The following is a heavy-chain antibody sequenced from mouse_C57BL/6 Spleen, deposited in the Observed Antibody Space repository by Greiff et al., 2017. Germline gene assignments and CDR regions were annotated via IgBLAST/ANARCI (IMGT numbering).Heavy chain of an antibody. V-gene: IGHV1-82*01. J-gene: IGHJ4*01. CDR1: GYAFSSSW. CDR3: ARGYDGGSYYAMDY. D-gene: IGHD1-1*01. CDR2: IYPGDGDT. Sequence: QVQLKESGPELVKPGASVKISCKASGYAFSSSWMNWVKQRPGKGLEWIGRIYPGDGDTNYNGKFKGKATLTADKSSSTAYMQLSSLTSEDSAVYFCARGYDGGSYYAMDYWGQGTSLTVSS.